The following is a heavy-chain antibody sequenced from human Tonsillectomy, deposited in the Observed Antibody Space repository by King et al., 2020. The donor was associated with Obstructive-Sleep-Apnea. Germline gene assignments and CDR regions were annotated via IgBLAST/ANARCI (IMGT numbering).Heavy chain of an antibody. CDR1: GYSFTNYW. Sequence: VQLGESGAEGKKPGESLRISCKGSGYSFTNYWINWVRQMPGKGLEWMGRIDPTASYTNFSPSFQGQVTISSDMSISTVYLQWSSLKASDSTMYYCARQDTYSSGQYYFDYWGQGTLVTVSS. CDR3: ARQDTYSSGQYYFDY. D-gene: IGHD6-19*01. V-gene: IGHV5-10-1*03. CDR2: IDPTASYT. J-gene: IGHJ4*02.